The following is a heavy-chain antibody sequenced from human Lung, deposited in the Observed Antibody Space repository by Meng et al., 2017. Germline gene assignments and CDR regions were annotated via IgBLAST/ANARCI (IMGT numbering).Heavy chain of an antibody. CDR2: IKQDGTEK. D-gene: IGHD6-19*01. J-gene: IGHJ4*02. CDR3: ATRPPDSAWYGVFDY. CDR1: GLTFSSHW. Sequence: GESLKISCAGSGLTFSSHWMSWVRQAPGKGLEWVANIKQDGTEKDYVDSVKGRFTISRDNAKNSLDLQMNSLRVEDTAVYYCATRPPDSAWYGVFDYWGQGTLVTVSS. V-gene: IGHV3-7*01.